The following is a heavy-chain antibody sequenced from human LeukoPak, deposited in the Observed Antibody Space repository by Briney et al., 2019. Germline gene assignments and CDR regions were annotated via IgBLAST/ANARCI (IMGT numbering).Heavy chain of an antibody. Sequence: GGSLRLSCAASGFTFSSYGMHWVRQAPGKGLEWVAVISYDGSSKYYADSVKGRFTISRDNSKNTLYLQMNSLRAEDTAAYYCAKPPYGGNPSFDYWGQGTLVTVSS. CDR2: ISYDGSSK. J-gene: IGHJ4*02. CDR3: AKPPYGGNPSFDY. CDR1: GFTFSSYG. D-gene: IGHD4-23*01. V-gene: IGHV3-30*18.